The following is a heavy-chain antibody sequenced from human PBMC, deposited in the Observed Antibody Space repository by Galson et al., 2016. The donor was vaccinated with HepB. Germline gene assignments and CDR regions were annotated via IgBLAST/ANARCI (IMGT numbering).Heavy chain of an antibody. CDR1: GFVLSAYW. D-gene: IGHD6-25*01. J-gene: IGHJ3*02. CDR3: VSGYTSGI. Sequence: SLRLCCAASGFVLSAYWLSWVRPSPGKGLEWVASINQDGNGRYYVDSAKGRFIISRDNARTSLSLQMHSLRVDDTSIYYCVSGYTSGIWGPGTMVIVSS. CDR2: INQDGNGR. V-gene: IGHV3-7*01.